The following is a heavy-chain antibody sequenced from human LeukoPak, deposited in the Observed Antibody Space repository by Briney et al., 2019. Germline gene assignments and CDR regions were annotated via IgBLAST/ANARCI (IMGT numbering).Heavy chain of an antibody. CDR2: ISSNGGST. CDR3: ARDYYDSSGYYPSPLDY. Sequence: PGGSLRLSCAASGFTFSSYAMHWVRQAPGKGLEYVSAISSNGGSTYYANSVKGRFTISRDNSKNTLYLQMGGLRAEDMAVYYRARDYYDSSGYYPSPLDYWGQGTLVTVSS. CDR1: GFTFSSYA. J-gene: IGHJ4*02. V-gene: IGHV3-64*01. D-gene: IGHD3-22*01.